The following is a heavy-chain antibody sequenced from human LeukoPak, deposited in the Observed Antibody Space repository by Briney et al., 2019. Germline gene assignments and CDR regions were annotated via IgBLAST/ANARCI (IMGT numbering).Heavy chain of an antibody. CDR1: GGTFSSYT. Sequence: ASVKVSCKASGGTFSSYTISWVRHAPGQGLEWMGGIIPIFGTANYAQKFQSRVTTTTDESTSTAYMELSSLRSEDTAVYYCAREPIVVGPKGYFDYWGQGTLVTVSS. V-gene: IGHV1-69*05. J-gene: IGHJ4*02. CDR3: AREPIVVGPKGYFDY. CDR2: IIPIFGTA. D-gene: IGHD3-22*01.